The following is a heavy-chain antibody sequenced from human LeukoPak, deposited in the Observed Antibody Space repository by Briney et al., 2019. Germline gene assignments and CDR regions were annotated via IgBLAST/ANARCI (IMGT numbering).Heavy chain of an antibody. CDR3: AKGGKWDVTPFDY. CDR1: GLIFSSYA. CDR2: ISYDGSNE. D-gene: IGHD1-26*01. J-gene: IGHJ4*02. V-gene: IGHV3-30*18. Sequence: GGSLRLSCAASGLIFSSYAMHWVRQAPGKGLEWVAVISYDGSNEYYVDSVKGRFSISRDNSKNTLYLQMNSLRAEDTAVYYCAKGGKWDVTPFDYWGQGTLVTVSS.